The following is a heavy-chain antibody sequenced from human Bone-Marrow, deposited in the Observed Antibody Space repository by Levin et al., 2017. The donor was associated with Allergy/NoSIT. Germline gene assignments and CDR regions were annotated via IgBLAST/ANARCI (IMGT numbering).Heavy chain of an antibody. Sequence: GGSLRLSCAASGFTFSGYVIHWVRQAPGKGREWVALIWFDGSRTYYAASVKGRFTIPRDNSNNTLLLQMNSLSGEDTAVYYCSRDAGEYGVGYYLDAWGQGTLVTVSS. J-gene: IGHJ4*02. D-gene: IGHD2-8*01. CDR3: SRDAGEYGVGYYLDA. V-gene: IGHV3-33*01. CDR2: IWFDGSRT. CDR1: GFTFSGYV.